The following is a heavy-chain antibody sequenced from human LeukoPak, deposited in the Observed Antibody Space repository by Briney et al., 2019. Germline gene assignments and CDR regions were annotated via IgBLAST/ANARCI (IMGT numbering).Heavy chain of an antibody. D-gene: IGHD2-21*01. V-gene: IGHV3-21*01. Sequence: GGSLRLSCAASGFTFSSYWMSWVRQAPGKGLEWVSSISSSSNYIYYADSVKGRFTISRDNAKNSLYLQMNSLRVEDTAVYYCARGGSGLDYWGQGTLVTVSS. J-gene: IGHJ4*02. CDR2: ISSSSNYI. CDR1: GFTFSSYW. CDR3: ARGGSGLDY.